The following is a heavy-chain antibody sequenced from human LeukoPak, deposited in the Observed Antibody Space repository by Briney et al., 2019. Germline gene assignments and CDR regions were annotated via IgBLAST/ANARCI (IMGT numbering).Heavy chain of an antibody. CDR1: GGSISSYY. V-gene: IGHV4-59*01. CDR3: ARAYGEYNWFDP. Sequence: SETLSLTCTVSGGSISSYYWSWIRQPPGKGLEWIGYIYYSGSTNYNPSLKSRVTISVDTSKNQFSLKLSSVTAADTAVYYCARAYGEYNWFDPWGQGTQVTVSS. D-gene: IGHD3-10*01. J-gene: IGHJ5*02. CDR2: IYYSGST.